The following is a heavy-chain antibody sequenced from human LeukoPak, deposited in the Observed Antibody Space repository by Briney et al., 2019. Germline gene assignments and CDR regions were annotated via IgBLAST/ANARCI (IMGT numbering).Heavy chain of an antibody. D-gene: IGHD5-12*01. J-gene: IGHJ4*02. V-gene: IGHV4-59*01. CDR1: GGSISSYY. CDR2: IYYSGST. Sequence: SETLSLTCTVSGGSISSYYWSWIRQPPGKGLEWIGYIYYSGSTNYNPSLKGRVTISVDTSKNQFSLKVSSVTAADTAVYYCAGSPTWLPLDYWGQGTLVTVSS. CDR3: AGSPTWLPLDY.